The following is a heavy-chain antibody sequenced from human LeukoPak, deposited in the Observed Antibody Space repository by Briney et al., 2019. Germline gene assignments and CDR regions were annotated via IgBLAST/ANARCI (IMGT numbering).Heavy chain of an antibody. V-gene: IGHV3-48*02. Sequence: PGGSLRLSCAVSGSTFSSYSMNWVRQAPGKGLEWVSYISSSSSTIYYADSVRGRFTISRDNAKNSLYLQMTSLRDEDTAVYYCARGIGNNYWGQGTLVTVSS. CDR3: ARGIGNNY. J-gene: IGHJ4*02. CDR1: GSTFSSYS. CDR2: ISSSSSTI. D-gene: IGHD2/OR15-2a*01.